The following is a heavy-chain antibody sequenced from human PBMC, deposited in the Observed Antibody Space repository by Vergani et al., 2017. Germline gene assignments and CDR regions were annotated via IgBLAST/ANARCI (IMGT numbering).Heavy chain of an antibody. J-gene: IGHJ4*02. D-gene: IGHD5-24*01. Sequence: VESGGGLVQPGGSLRLSCTVSGFTFSSNDFHWVRQTAGKGLEWVSSIGVDGDRYYSDSVKGRFTISKDISKNTLYLQMNSLRSDDTAVYYCARETRDTPSSLDYWGQGTLVTVSS. CDR2: IGVDGDR. CDR3: ARETRDTPSSLDY. V-gene: IGHV3-13*01. CDR1: GFTFSSND.